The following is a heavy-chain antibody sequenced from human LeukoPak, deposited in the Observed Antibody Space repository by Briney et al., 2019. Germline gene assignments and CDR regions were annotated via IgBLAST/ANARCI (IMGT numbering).Heavy chain of an antibody. V-gene: IGHV4-39*07. CDR1: GGSISSSSYY. J-gene: IGHJ4*02. CDR3: ARAMYYYDSSGYYYYFDY. CDR2: IYYRGST. Sequence: SETLSLTCTVSGGSISSSSYYWGWIRQPPGKGLEWIGNIYYRGSTHYNPSLKSRVTISLETFKKQFYLKLRSVTAADTAVYYCARAMYYYDSSGYYYYFDYWGQGILVTVSS. D-gene: IGHD3-22*01.